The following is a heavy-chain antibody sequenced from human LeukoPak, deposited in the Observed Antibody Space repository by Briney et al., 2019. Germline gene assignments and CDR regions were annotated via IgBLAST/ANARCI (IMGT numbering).Heavy chain of an antibody. CDR2: ISWNSGNV. V-gene: IGHV3-9*03. D-gene: IGHD5-18*01. J-gene: IGHJ4*02. CDR3: ARATGYSSGSVDY. Sequence: GRSLRLSCVASGFTFDDYAMHWVRQGPGKGLEWVSGISWNSGNVGYADAVEGRFTISRDNVKNSLYLQMNSLRAEDMALYYCARATGYSSGSVDYWGQGTLVTVFS. CDR1: GFTFDDYA.